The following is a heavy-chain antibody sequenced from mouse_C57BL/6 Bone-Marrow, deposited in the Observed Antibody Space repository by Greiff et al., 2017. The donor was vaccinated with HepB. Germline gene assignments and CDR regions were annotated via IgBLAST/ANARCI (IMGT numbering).Heavy chain of an antibody. J-gene: IGHJ3*01. CDR2: ISDGGSYT. V-gene: IGHV5-4*01. CDR1: GFTFSSYA. Sequence: EVKLVESGGGLVKPGGSLKLSCAASGFTFSSYAMSWVRQTPEKRLEWVATISDGGSYTYYPDNVKGRFTISRDNAKNNLYLQMSHLKSEDTAMYYCARDLGYYNWGQGTLVTVSA. CDR3: ARDLGYYN. D-gene: IGHD2-12*01.